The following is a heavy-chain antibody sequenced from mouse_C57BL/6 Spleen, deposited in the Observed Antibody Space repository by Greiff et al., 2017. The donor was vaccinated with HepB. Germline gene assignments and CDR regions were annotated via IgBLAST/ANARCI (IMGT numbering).Heavy chain of an antibody. CDR1: GYTFTSYG. Sequence: VQLKESGAELARPGASVKLSCKASGYTFTSYGISWVKQRTGQGLEWIGEIYPRSGNTYYNEKFKGKATLTADKSSSTAYMELRSLTSEDSAVYFCARWGTTVVAPYYYAMDYWGQGTSVTVSS. J-gene: IGHJ4*01. V-gene: IGHV1-81*01. CDR3: ARWGTTVVAPYYYAMDY. D-gene: IGHD1-1*01. CDR2: IYPRSGNT.